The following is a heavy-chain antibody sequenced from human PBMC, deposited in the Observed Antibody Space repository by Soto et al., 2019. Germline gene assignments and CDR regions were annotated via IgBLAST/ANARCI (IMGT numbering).Heavy chain of an antibody. CDR2: IYSSGST. J-gene: IGHJ4*02. CDR1: GGSIDTYY. V-gene: IGHV4-59*01. CDR3: ARGGTGGRTTVTTYAV. D-gene: IGHD4-17*01. Sequence: QVQLQESGAGLVKPSETLSLTCTVSGGSIDTYYWSWIRQPAGRGLEWIGFIYSSGSTNYNPSVKSRVTISAETSRNQVSLKLTSVTTADTAVYYCARGGTGGRTTVTTYAVWGQGTLVTVSS.